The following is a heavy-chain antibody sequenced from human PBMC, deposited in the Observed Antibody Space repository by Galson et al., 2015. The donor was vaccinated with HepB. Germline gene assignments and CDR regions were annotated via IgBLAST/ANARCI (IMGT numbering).Heavy chain of an antibody. CDR1: GYSFTSYW. V-gene: IGHV5-51*01. D-gene: IGHD6-13*01. Sequence: QSGAEVKKPGESLKISCKGSGYSFTSYWIGWVRQMPGKGLEWMGIIYPGDSDTRYSPSFQGQVTISADKSISTAYLQWSSLRASDTAMYYCASSASRYSSSWYLGYGMDVWGQGTTVTVSS. CDR3: ASSASRYSSSWYLGYGMDV. CDR2: IYPGDSDT. J-gene: IGHJ6*02.